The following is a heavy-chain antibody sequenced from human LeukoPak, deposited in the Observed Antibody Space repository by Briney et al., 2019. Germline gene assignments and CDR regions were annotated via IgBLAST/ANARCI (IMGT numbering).Heavy chain of an antibody. J-gene: IGHJ4*02. CDR3: ARGAMVRGVIAYYFDY. V-gene: IGHV3-13*01. Sequence: PGGSLRLSCAASGFTFSSYDMHWVRQATGKGLEWVSAIGTAGDTYYPGSVKGRFTISRENAKNSLYLQMNSLRAGDTAVYYCARGAMVRGVIAYYFDYWGQGTLVTVSS. D-gene: IGHD3-10*01. CDR2: IGTAGDT. CDR1: GFTFSSYD.